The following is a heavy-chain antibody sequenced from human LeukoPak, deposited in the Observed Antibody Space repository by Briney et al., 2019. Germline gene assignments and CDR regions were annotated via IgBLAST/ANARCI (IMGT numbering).Heavy chain of an antibody. J-gene: IGHJ4*02. CDR2: ISGSGGST. V-gene: IGHV3-23*01. CDR3: AKDLKLGYCTNGVCSLFDY. CDR1: GFTLSSYA. D-gene: IGHD2-8*01. Sequence: PGGSLRLSCAASGFTLSSYAMSWVRQAPGKGLEWVSAISGSGGSTYYADSVKGRFTISRDNSKNTLYLQMNSLRAEDTAVYYCAKDLKLGYCTNGVCSLFDYWGQGTLVTVSS.